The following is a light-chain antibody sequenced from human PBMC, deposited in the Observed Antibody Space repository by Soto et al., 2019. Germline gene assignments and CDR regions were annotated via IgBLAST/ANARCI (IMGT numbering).Light chain of an antibody. CDR1: QSGSSY. CDR3: QQRGTWTPTP. Sequence: LLTQSPTAVSLSPEATATLSFSASQSGSSYVAWYQQKPGQAPRLLIYDASNRATGIPARFSGSGSGTDFTLTINNLEPEDLALSYCQQRGTWTPTPFGQGTRLEIK. CDR2: DAS. V-gene: IGKV3-11*01. J-gene: IGKJ5*01.